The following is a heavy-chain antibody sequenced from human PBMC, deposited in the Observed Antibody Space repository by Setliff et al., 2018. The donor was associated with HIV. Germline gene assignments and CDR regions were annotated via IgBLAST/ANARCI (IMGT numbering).Heavy chain of an antibody. CDR2: ISSYSDNT. J-gene: IGHJ4*02. D-gene: IGHD3-9*01. Sequence: ASVKVSCKASGYTFSNFAIGWLRQAPGQGLEWMGWISSYSDNTFYARSLQGRVTMTTDTASSTSYMELRSLRSDDTAMYYCARAYDVLTGYFDYWGQGTLVTVST. CDR3: ARAYDVLTGYFDY. V-gene: IGHV1-18*04. CDR1: GYTFSNFA.